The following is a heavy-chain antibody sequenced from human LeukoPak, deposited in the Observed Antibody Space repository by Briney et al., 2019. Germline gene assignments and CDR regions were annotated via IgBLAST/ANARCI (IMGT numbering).Heavy chain of an antibody. V-gene: IGHV3-74*01. CDR1: GFTFSTYW. CDR3: ARAPDKIGYCSGTTCPS. J-gene: IGHJ4*02. D-gene: IGHD2-2*01. Sequence: GGSLRLSCAASGFTFSTYWMHWVRQAPGKGLVWLSCINNDGSSATYADSVKGRFTISRDNAKNTLYLQMNSLRAEDTAVYYCARAPDKIGYCSGTTCPSWGQGTLVTVSP. CDR2: INNDGSSA.